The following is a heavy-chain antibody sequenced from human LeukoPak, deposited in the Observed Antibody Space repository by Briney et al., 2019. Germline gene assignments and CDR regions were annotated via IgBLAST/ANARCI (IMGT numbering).Heavy chain of an antibody. CDR2: IKHNGDEL. V-gene: IGHV3-7*01. J-gene: IGHJ4*02. D-gene: IGHD3-16*01. Sequence: GGSLRLSCAASGFTFSSYWMTWVRQTPGKGLEWVANIKHNGDELNYVGSVEGRFTISRDNAKNSLYLHMTSLRAEDTAVYYCARELRTFDSWGQGTLVTVSS. CDR3: ARELRTFDS. CDR1: GFTFSSYW.